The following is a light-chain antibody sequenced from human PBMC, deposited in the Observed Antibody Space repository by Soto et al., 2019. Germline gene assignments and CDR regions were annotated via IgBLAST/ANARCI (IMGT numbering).Light chain of an antibody. J-gene: IGKJ5*01. V-gene: IGKV3-20*01. CDR2: GAS. CDR1: RVTSRS. CDR3: QQYSTSPIS. Sequence: SPGTLSLSPGERATLSCRASRVTSRSLSWYQQRPGQAPRLLIYGASSRATGIPDRFSGSGSGTDFTLTISRLEPEDFAVYYCQQYSTSPISFGQGTRLEIK.